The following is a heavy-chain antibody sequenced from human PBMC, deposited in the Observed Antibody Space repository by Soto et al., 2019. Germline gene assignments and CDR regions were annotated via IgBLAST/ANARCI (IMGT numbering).Heavy chain of an antibody. CDR1: ADTFNSHT. CDR2: IIPSLDMA. Sequence: QVHLVQSGAEVKKPGSSVKVSCEASADTFNSHTLSWVRQAPGQGLEWMGRIIPSLDMANYAQNFQGRVTITADKSRNTAYMELSSLRSEDTAIYYCARDVSLYGDFDQWGLGALVTVSS. V-gene: IGHV1-69*08. J-gene: IGHJ4*02. D-gene: IGHD4-17*01. CDR3: ARDVSLYGDFDQ.